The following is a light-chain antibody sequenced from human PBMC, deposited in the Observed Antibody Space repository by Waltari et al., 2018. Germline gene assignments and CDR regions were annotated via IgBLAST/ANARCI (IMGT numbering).Light chain of an antibody. Sequence: DIQMTQSPSTLSASVGDRVIFSCRASQSISKWLAWYKQKPEKAPKLLIYKASTLESGVPSRFSGSGSWTEFTLTISSLQPEEFATYYCQQYNSYSLLSFGGGTKVEIK. V-gene: IGKV1-5*03. J-gene: IGKJ4*01. CDR3: QQYNSYSLLS. CDR1: QSISKW. CDR2: KAS.